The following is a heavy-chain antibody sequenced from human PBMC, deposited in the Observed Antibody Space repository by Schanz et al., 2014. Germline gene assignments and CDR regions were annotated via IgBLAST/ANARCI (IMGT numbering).Heavy chain of an antibody. D-gene: IGHD2-15*01. CDR1: GFTLSSYA. V-gene: IGHV3-30-3*01. J-gene: IGHJ4*02. CDR3: ARDGEYCSGDSWLAFDY. Sequence: QVQLVESGGGVVQPGRSLRLSCAAYGFTLSSYAMHWVRQAPGKGLEWVAVISYDGSNKYYADSVKGRFTISRDKSKNSLYLQMNALRAENTAVYYCARDGEYCSGDSWLAFDYWGQGTLVTVSS. CDR2: ISYDGSNK.